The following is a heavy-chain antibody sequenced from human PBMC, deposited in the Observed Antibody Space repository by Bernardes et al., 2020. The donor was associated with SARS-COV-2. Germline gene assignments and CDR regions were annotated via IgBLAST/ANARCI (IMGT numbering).Heavy chain of an antibody. Sequence: SETLSLTCAVSGGSLSSSNWWSWVRQPPGKGLDWIGEIYHTGTRNYNPSLRSRVTISVDRSKNQFSLRLSSVTAADTAIYYCASGSVGSSGWYEGYFDLWGRGTLVTVSS. V-gene: IGHV4-4*02. J-gene: IGHJ2*01. CDR3: ASGSVGSSGWYEGYFDL. CDR1: GGSLSSSNW. D-gene: IGHD6-19*01. CDR2: IYHTGTR.